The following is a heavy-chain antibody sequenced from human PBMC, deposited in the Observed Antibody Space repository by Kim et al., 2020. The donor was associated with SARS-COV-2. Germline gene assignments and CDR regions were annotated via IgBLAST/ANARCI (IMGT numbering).Heavy chain of an antibody. CDR3: ARDSQRSPPYGLDV. V-gene: IGHV4-59*12. J-gene: IGHJ6*02. Sequence: SETLSLTCTVSGGSMSTYYWSWIRQPPGNGLECIGYIYYSGSTNYNPSLKSRVTISVDTSKNQFSLKLSSVTAADPAVYFCARDSQRSPPYGLDVWGQGTTVSVS. CDR1: GGSMSTYY. CDR2: IYYSGST.